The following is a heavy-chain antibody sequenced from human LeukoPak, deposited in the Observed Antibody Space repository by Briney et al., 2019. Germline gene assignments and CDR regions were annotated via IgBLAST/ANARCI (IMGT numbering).Heavy chain of an antibody. J-gene: IGHJ4*02. Sequence: SETLSLTCTVSGGSISSYYWSWIRQPPGKGLEWIGYIYYSGSTNYNPSLKSRVTISVDTSKNQFSLKLSSVTAADTAVYYCARAGDTAMAPDSHYFDYWGQGTLVTVSS. CDR1: GGSISSYY. CDR3: ARAGDTAMAPDSHYFDY. V-gene: IGHV4-59*01. D-gene: IGHD5-18*01. CDR2: IYYSGST.